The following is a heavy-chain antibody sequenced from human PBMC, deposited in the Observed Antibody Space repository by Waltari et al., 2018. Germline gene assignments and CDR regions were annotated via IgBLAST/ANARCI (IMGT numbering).Heavy chain of an antibody. Sequence: EVQLLESGGGLVQPGGSLRLSCAASGFTFSSYAMSWVRQAPGKGLVWVSAISGSGGSTYNADSVNGRFTTSRDNSNNTLYLQMNSRRAEDTAVYYWAKPRTTDDYYYYGMDVGGQGTTVTVSS. CDR3: AKPRTTDDYYYYGMDV. J-gene: IGHJ6*02. CDR1: GFTFSSYA. D-gene: IGHD4-4*01. CDR2: ISGSGGST. V-gene: IGHV3-23*01.